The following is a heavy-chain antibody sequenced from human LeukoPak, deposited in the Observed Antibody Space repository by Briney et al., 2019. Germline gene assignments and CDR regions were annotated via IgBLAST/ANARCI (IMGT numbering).Heavy chain of an antibody. CDR3: ARITWAGYFDY. D-gene: IGHD6-19*01. J-gene: IGHJ4*02. CDR1: GFSLSTSGMR. V-gene: IGHV2-70*04. Sequence: SGPALVKPTQTLTLTCTFSGFSLSTSGMRVSWIRQPPGKALEWLARIDWDDDKFYSTSLNTRLTISKDTSKNQVVLTMTNMDPVDTATYYCARITWAGYFDYWGQGILVTVSS. CDR2: IDWDDDK.